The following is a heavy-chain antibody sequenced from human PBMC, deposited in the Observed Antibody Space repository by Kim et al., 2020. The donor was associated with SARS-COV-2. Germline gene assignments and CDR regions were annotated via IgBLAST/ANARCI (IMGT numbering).Heavy chain of an antibody. CDR3: VKGEGGS. Sequence: GGSLRLSCAASGFTFNHYGMHWVRQAPGKGLEWVTFISYDGSNKYYADSVKGRFTISRDNSKNTLDLQMNSLRPEDTAVYYCVKGEGGSWGQGTLVTVSS. CDR2: ISYDGSNK. J-gene: IGHJ4*02. D-gene: IGHD1-26*01. V-gene: IGHV3-30*18. CDR1: GFTFNHYG.